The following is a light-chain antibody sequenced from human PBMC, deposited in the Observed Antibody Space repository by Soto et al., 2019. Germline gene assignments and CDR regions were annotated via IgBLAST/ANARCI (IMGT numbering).Light chain of an antibody. Sequence: AIQVTQSPSSLSASLGDKFTFSWRTRQGFGSPLAWYQQTQGKXPRLLIYDGSTLQSGVPTRFRGSGSGTNFTITISSLKPEDFETYYCQHFYDYPHSFGPGTKVDIK. V-gene: IGKV1D-13*01. CDR3: QHFYDYPHS. CDR1: QGFGSP. CDR2: DGS. J-gene: IGKJ3*01.